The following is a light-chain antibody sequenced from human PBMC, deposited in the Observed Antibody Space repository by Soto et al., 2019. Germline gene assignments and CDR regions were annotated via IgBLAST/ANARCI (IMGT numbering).Light chain of an antibody. Sequence: SYELTQPPSVSVSPGQTASITCSGDKLGDKYACWYQQKPGQSPVLVIYLDVKRPSGILERFSGSNSGNTATLTISGTQAMDEADYYCQAWDSSTNWVFGGGTKLTVL. CDR3: QAWDSSTNWV. V-gene: IGLV3-1*01. CDR1: KLGDKY. J-gene: IGLJ3*02. CDR2: LDV.